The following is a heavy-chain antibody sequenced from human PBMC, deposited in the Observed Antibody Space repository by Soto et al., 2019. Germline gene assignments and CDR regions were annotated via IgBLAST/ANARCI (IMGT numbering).Heavy chain of an antibody. V-gene: IGHV3-33*01. CDR3: ASLYSGGAFDI. CDR2: IWYDGSNK. J-gene: IGHJ3*02. Sequence: QVQLVESGGGVVQPGRSLRLSCAASGFTFSSYGMHWVRQAPGKGLEWVAVIWYDGSNKYYADSVKGRFTISRDNSKNTLYLQMNSLRAEDTAVYYCASLYSGGAFDIWGQGTMVTVSS. CDR1: GFTFSSYG. D-gene: IGHD1-26*01.